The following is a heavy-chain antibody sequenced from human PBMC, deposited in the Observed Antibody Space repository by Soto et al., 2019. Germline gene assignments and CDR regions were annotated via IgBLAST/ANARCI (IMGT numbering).Heavy chain of an antibody. D-gene: IGHD5-18*01. CDR2: IDPSDSYT. J-gene: IGHJ3*02. V-gene: IGHV5-10-1*01. Sequence: PGESLKISCKGSGYSFTSYWISWVRQMPGKGLEWMGRIDPSDSYTNYSPSFQGHVTISADKSISTAYLQWSSLKASDTAMYYCARYLGYSYGITAFDIWGQGTMVTVSS. CDR1: GYSFTSYW. CDR3: ARYLGYSYGITAFDI.